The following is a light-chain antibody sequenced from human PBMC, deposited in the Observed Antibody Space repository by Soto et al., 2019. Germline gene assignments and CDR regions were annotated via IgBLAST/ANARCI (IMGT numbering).Light chain of an antibody. CDR3: SSYKSSSTYL. Sequence: QSALTQPASVSASPGQSITISCTGTSSDIGRYNYVSWYQQYPGKAPKLILYDVSKRPSGVADRFAGSKSGNTDSLTISGLQPEEEAHYYCSSYKSSSTYLFGTGTKDTVL. V-gene: IGLV2-14*03. CDR2: DVS. J-gene: IGLJ1*01. CDR1: SSDIGRYNY.